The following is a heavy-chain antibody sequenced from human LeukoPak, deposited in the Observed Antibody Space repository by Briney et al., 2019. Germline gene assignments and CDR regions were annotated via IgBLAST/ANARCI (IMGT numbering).Heavy chain of an antibody. D-gene: IGHD4-11*01. CDR3: AKAPTTLTTYYNYYGMDV. CDR2: ITGSGGST. V-gene: IGHV3-23*01. CDR1: GFTFRDRY. Sequence: GGSLRLSCAASGFTFRDRYMGWVRQAPGKGLEWVSGITGSGGSTHYVDSVKGRFTISRDNSKNTLYLQMNSLRAEDTAVYYCAKAPTTLTTYYNYYGMDVWGQGTTVTVSS. J-gene: IGHJ6*02.